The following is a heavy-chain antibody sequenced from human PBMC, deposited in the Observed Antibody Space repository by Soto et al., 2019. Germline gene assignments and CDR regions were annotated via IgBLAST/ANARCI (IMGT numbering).Heavy chain of an antibody. CDR1: GGTFSSYT. V-gene: IGHV1-69*02. Sequence: QVQLVQSGAEVKKPGSSVKVSCKASGGTFSSYTISWVRQAPGQGLEWMGRIIPILGIANYAQKFQGRVTMTTAKSTSTAYMELSSLRSEDTAVYYCAMEYCSSTSCYRDYWGQGTLVTVSS. D-gene: IGHD2-2*02. CDR2: IIPILGIA. CDR3: AMEYCSSTSCYRDY. J-gene: IGHJ4*02.